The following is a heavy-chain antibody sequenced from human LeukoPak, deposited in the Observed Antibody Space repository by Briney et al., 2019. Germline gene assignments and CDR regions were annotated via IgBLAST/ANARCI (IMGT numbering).Heavy chain of an antibody. Sequence: GGSLRLSCAASGFTFSSYGMHWVRQAPGKGLEWVAVIWYDGSNKYYADSVKGRFTISRDNSKNTLYLQMNSLRAEDTAVYYCASVSSGWQFDYWGQGTLVTVSS. D-gene: IGHD6-19*01. J-gene: IGHJ4*02. V-gene: IGHV3-33*01. CDR3: ASVSSGWQFDY. CDR1: GFTFSSYG. CDR2: IWYDGSNK.